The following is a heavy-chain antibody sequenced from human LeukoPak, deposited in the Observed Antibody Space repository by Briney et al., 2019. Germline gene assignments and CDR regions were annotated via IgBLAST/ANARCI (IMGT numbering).Heavy chain of an antibody. Sequence: PGGSLRLSCAASGFTFSSYEMNWVRQAPGKGLEWVSYISDSGSTKYYADFVKGRFTISRDNAKNSLYLQMNSLRAEDTAVYYCTRERMNAFDIWGQGTMATVSS. CDR1: GFTFSSYE. V-gene: IGHV3-48*03. D-gene: IGHD2-8*01. CDR3: TRERMNAFDI. CDR2: ISDSGSTK. J-gene: IGHJ3*02.